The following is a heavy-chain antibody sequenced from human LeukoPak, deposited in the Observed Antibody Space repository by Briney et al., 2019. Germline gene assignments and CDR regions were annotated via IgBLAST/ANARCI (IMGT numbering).Heavy chain of an antibody. D-gene: IGHD3-16*01. CDR2: IIPIFGTA. CDR1: GGTFNSYA. J-gene: IGHJ6*03. V-gene: IGHV1-69*05. Sequence: GSSVKVSCKASGGTFNSYAISWVRQAPGQGLEWMGRIIPIFGTANYAQKFQGRVTITTDESTSTAYMELSSLRSEDTAVYYCARHRPGGSPWPPDYYYYMDVWGKGTTVTVSS. CDR3: ARHRPGGSPWPPDYYYYMDV.